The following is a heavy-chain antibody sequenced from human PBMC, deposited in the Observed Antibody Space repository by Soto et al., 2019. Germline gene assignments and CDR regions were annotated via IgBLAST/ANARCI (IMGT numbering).Heavy chain of an antibody. CDR1: GYSFTSLD. CDR2: MQPSTGRT. J-gene: IGHJ4*02. D-gene: IGHD1-26*01. CDR3: ARGVSAGVDY. V-gene: IGHV1-8*01. Sequence: ASVKVSCKASGYSFTSLDINWVRQTAGQGLEWMGWMQPSTGRTGYAQKFQGRVTMTRGTSINTAYMELTTLTSDDTAFYYCARGVSAGVDYWGQGTLVTVSS.